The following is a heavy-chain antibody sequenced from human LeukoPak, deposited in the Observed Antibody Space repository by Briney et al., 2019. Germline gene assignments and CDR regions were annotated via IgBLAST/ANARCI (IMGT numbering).Heavy chain of an antibody. CDR3: ARGRQRAAYYYDSSGYWVC. D-gene: IGHD3-22*01. CDR2: INPNSGGT. Sequence: ASVKVSCKASGYTFTGYYMHWVRQAPGQGLEWMGRINPNSGGTNYAQKFQGRVTMTRDTSISTAYMELSRLRSDDTAVYYCARGRQRAAYYYDSSGYWVCWGQGTLVTVSS. CDR1: GYTFTGYY. J-gene: IGHJ4*02. V-gene: IGHV1-2*06.